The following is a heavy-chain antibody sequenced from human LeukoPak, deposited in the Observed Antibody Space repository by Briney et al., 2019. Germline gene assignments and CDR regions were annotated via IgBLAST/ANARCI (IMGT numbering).Heavy chain of an antibody. D-gene: IGHD4-11*01. V-gene: IGHV3-43*02. CDR1: GFTFDDYA. J-gene: IGHJ4*02. Sequence: GGSLRLSCAASGFTFDDYAMHWVRQAPGKGLEWVSLISGDGGSTYYADSVKGRFTISRDKSKNTLYLQMNSLRAEDTAVYYCARGIGSTVFFDHWGQGTLVTVSS. CDR2: ISGDGGST. CDR3: ARGIGSTVFFDH.